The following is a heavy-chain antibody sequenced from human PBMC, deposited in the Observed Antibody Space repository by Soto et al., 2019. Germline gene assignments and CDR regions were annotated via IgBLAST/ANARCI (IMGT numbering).Heavy chain of an antibody. V-gene: IGHV3-33*01. CDR1: GFTFRSYG. D-gene: IGHD2-2*01. CDR3: ARDRLVPYGYGMDV. Sequence: QMQLVESGGGVVQPGRSLRLSCAASGFTFRSYGIHWVRQAPGKGLEWVALIWFDGSKKYYVDSVKGRFAVSRDNSKNTPYLQMNSLRVEDTAVYYCARDRLVPYGYGMDVWGQGTTVTVSS. J-gene: IGHJ6*02. CDR2: IWFDGSKK.